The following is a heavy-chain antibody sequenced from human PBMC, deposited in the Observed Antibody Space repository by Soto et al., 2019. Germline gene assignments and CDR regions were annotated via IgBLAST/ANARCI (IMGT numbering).Heavy chain of an antibody. CDR2: INPNTGGT. V-gene: IGHV1-2*04. Sequence: QVQLVQSGAEVKQPGASVKVSCKASGYTFTGYYIHWVRQAPGQGLEWVGWINPNTGGTNYAQKFQGWVTMTRDTSIYTAYGELSRLKADDTAAYYCARGGSQRHYYQAMDVWGQGTTVTVSS. CDR3: ARGGSQRHYYQAMDV. J-gene: IGHJ6*02. D-gene: IGHD1-1*01. CDR1: GYTFTGYY.